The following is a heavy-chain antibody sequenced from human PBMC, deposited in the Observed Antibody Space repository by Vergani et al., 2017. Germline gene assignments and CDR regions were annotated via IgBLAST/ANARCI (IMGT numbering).Heavy chain of an antibody. J-gene: IGHJ4*01. CDR1: GFRVTTYY. CDR3: TRSECSGTTCYGHYFDL. CDR2: IKSDGRT. D-gene: IGHD2-15*01. Sequence: VELLESGGGLAQPWGSLRVSCSASGFRVTTYYMSWVCQAPGKGLEWVSVIKSDGRTSYAESVRGRFTISRDTSRNAVYLQMNILRVEDTGVYYCTRSECSGTTCYGHYFDLWGHGILVTVSS. V-gene: IGHV3-66*02.